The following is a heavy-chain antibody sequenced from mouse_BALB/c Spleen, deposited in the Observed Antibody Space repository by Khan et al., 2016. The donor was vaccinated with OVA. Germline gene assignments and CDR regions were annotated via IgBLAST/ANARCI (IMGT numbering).Heavy chain of an antibody. Sequence: EVQLQESGPGLVKPSQSLSLTCTVTGYSITSDYAWNWIRQFPGNKLEWKGYISYSGNTKYNPSLKSRISITRDTSKNQFFLQLNSVTIEDAATYYCARVYGGDFDYWGQGTTLTVSS. CDR1: GYSITSDYA. CDR3: ARVYGGDFDY. V-gene: IGHV3-2*02. D-gene: IGHD1-1*01. J-gene: IGHJ2*01. CDR2: ISYSGNT.